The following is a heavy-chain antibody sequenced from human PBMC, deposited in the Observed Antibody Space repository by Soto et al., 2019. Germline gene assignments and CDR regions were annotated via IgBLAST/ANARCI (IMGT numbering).Heavy chain of an antibody. CDR3: ARGPFRPSAMDV. Sequence: ASVKVSCKTSGDNFKKNVFTWVRQAPGQGLEWMGGTIPALGKTHYIEKFQGRVTVTVDDATRTVYMEVRDLTSEDTAIYYCARGPFRPSAMDVWGQGTTVTVSS. V-gene: IGHV1-69*10. D-gene: IGHD3-10*01. J-gene: IGHJ6*02. CDR1: GDNFKKNV. CDR2: TIPALGKT.